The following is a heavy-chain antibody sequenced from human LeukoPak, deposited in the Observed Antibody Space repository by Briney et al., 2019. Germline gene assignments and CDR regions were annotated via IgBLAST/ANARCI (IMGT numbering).Heavy chain of an antibody. CDR2: IYSGGST. Sequence: GGSLRLSCAASGFTVSSNYMSWVRQAPGKGLEWVSVIYSGGSTYYADSVKGRFTISRDNSKNTLHLQMNSLRAEDTAVYYCARSIAARRMTYYYGMDVWGQGTTVTVSS. V-gene: IGHV3-66*01. J-gene: IGHJ6*02. D-gene: IGHD6-6*01. CDR1: GFTVSSNY. CDR3: ARSIAARRMTYYYGMDV.